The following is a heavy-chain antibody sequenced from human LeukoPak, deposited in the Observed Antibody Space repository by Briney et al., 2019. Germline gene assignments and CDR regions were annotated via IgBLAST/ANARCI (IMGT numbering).Heavy chain of an antibody. CDR1: GFTFSSYW. Sequence: GGSLRLSCAASGFTFSSYWMHGVRQAPGEGLVWVSRINSDGSSTVYADSVKGRFTISRDNAKNTLYLQMNSLRGEDTAVYYCASSPAVEGDYWGQGTLVTVSS. D-gene: IGHD6-19*01. V-gene: IGHV3-74*01. J-gene: IGHJ4*02. CDR2: INSDGSST. CDR3: ASSPAVEGDY.